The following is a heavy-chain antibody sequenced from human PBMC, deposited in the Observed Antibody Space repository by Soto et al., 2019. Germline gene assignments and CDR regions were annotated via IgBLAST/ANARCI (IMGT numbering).Heavy chain of an antibody. V-gene: IGHV3-23*01. CDR3: AKTPTYYDILTGYQTVYYFDY. D-gene: IGHD3-9*01. CDR1: GFTLSSYA. CDR2: ISGSGGST. Sequence: GGSQRLSYAASGFTLSSYAMSWVRQAPGKGLEWVSAISGSGGSTYYADSVKGRFTISRDNSKNTLYLQMNSLRAEDTAVYYCAKTPTYYDILTGYQTVYYFDYWXQGPLVTVSS. J-gene: IGHJ4*02.